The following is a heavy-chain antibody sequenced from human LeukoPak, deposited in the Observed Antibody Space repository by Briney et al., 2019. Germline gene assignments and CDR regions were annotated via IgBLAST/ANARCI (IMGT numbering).Heavy chain of an antibody. V-gene: IGHV4-34*01. Sequence: SETLSLTCAVYGGSFSGYYWSWIRQPPGKGLEWTGEINHSGSTNYNPSLKSRVTISVDTSKNQFSLKLSSVTAADTAVYYCARVTGGNSSSWYGDYWGQGTLVTVSS. CDR1: GGSFSGYY. D-gene: IGHD6-13*01. CDR3: ARVTGGNSSSWYGDY. J-gene: IGHJ4*02. CDR2: INHSGST.